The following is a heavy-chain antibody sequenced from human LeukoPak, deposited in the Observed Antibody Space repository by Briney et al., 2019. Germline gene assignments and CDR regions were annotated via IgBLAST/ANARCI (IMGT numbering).Heavy chain of an antibody. CDR1: GFTFSTYG. CDR2: ISGSSDNT. CDR3: AKASVWTMVRVVSYFDE. Sequence: PGGSLRLSCAASGFTFSTYGMTWVRQAPGKGLEWVSGISGSSDNTWYADSVKGRFTISRDNSKKTLDLQMHSLRAEDTAVYYCAKASVWTMVRVVSYFDEWGQGIQVTVSS. D-gene: IGHD3-10*01. V-gene: IGHV3-23*01. J-gene: IGHJ4*02.